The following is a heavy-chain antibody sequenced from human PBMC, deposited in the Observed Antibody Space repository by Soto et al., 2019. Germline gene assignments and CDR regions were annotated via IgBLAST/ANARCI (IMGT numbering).Heavy chain of an antibody. D-gene: IGHD3-22*01. J-gene: IGHJ6*02. CDR1: GGTFSSYA. Sequence: QVQLVQSGAEVKKPGSSVKVSCKASGGTFSSYAISWVRQAPGQGLEWMGGIIPIFGTANYAQKFQGRVTITADESTSTAYMELSSLRSEDTAVYYCARDRTRPYYCDSSGHEDYGMDVWGQGTTVTVSS. V-gene: IGHV1-69*01. CDR2: IIPIFGTA. CDR3: ARDRTRPYYCDSSGHEDYGMDV.